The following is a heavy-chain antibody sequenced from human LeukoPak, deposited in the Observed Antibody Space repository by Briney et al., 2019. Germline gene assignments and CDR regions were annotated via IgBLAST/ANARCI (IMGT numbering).Heavy chain of an antibody. D-gene: IGHD3-10*01. CDR2: INAGNGNT. Sequence: ASVKVSCKASGYTFTSYAMHWVRQAPGQRLEWMGWINAGNGNTKYSQKFQGRVTITRDTSASTAYMELSSLRSEDTAVYYCARDITMVRGVPAGYWGQGTLVTVSS. CDR1: GYTFTSYA. CDR3: ARDITMVRGVPAGY. J-gene: IGHJ4*02. V-gene: IGHV1-3*01.